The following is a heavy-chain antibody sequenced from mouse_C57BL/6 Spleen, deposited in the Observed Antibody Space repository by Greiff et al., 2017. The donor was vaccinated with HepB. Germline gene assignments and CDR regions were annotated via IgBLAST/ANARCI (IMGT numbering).Heavy chain of an antibody. J-gene: IGHJ2*01. CDR3: ASPIVTTFHYFDY. CDR2: IDPANGNT. CDR1: GFNIKNTY. V-gene: IGHV14-3*01. D-gene: IGHD2-5*01. Sequence: EVQGVESVAELVRPGASVKLSCTASGFNIKNTYMHWVKQRPEQGLEWIGRIDPANGNTKYAPKFQGKATITADTSSNTAYLQLSSLTSEDTAIYYCASPIVTTFHYFDYWGQGTTLTVSS.